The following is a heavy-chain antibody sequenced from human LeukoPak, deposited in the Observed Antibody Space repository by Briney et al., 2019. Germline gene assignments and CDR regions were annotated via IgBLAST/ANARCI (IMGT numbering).Heavy chain of an antibody. D-gene: IGHD5-18*01. CDR1: GGSISSYY. V-gene: IGHV4-4*07. CDR3: ARGAAMGDFDY. Sequence: SETLSLTCTVSGGSISSYYWSWIRQPAGKGLEWIGRIYTSGSTNYNPSLKSRVTMSVDTSKSHFSLKLSSVTAADTAVYYCARGAAMGDFDYWGQGTLVTVSS. J-gene: IGHJ4*02. CDR2: IYTSGST.